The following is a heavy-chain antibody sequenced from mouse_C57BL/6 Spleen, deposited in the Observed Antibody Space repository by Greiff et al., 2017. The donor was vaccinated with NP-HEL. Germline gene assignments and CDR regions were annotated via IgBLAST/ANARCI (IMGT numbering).Heavy chain of an antibody. CDR1: GYSITSGYY. V-gene: IGHV3-6*01. Sequence: EVQLQESGPGLVKPSQSLSLTCSVTGYSITSGYYWNWIRQFPGNKLEWMGYISYDGSNNYNPSLKNRISITRDTSKNQFFLKLNSVTTEDTATYYCARGELFYFDYWGQGTTLTVSS. CDR2: ISYDGSN. J-gene: IGHJ2*01. CDR3: ARGELFYFDY.